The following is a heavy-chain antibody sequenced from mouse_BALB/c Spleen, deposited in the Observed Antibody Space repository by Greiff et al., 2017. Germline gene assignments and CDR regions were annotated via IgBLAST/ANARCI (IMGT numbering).Heavy chain of an antibody. CDR3: ARGPSLTTAIYYYAMEY. CDR2: IWAGGST. CDR1: GFSLTSYG. J-gene: IGHJ4*01. Sequence: VQLKESGPGLVAPSQSLSITCTVSGFSLTSYGVHWVRQPPGKGLEWLGVIWAGGSTNYNSALMSRLSISKDNSKSQVFLKMNSLQTDDTAMYYCARGPSLTTAIYYYAMEYWGQGTSGTVSS. V-gene: IGHV2-9*02. D-gene: IGHD1-2*01.